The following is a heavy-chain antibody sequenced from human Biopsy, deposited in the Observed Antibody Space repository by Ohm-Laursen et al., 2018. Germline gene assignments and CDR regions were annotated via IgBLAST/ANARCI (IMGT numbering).Heavy chain of an antibody. CDR1: GGSISDYF. CDR2: IYSSGRT. V-gene: IGHV4-4*07. D-gene: IGHD4-17*01. Sequence: SETLSLTCAVSGGSISDYFWSWIRQPADKGLEYIGRIYSSGRTFYNPSLKSRVTMSVATSDNQFSLKLSSVIAADTAVYFCARDAYGDYDTYY. J-gene: IGHJ6*03. CDR3: ARDAYGDYDTYY.